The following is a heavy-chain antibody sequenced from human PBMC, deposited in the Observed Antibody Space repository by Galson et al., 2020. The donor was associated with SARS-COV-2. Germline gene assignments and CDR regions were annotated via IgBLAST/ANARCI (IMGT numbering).Heavy chain of an antibody. Sequence: TGGYLRLSCAASGFTFSTYSMNWVRQAPGKGLEWVSFISSSSSYIYYADSVKGRFPISRDTAKNSLFLQMKSLRAEDTAVYYCARAQVRTIFGVVTGALDARYLWGQRTIVTVVS. V-gene: IGHV3-21*01. CDR2: ISSSSSYI. J-gene: IGHJ3*01. CDR3: ARAQVRTIFGVVTGALDARYL. CDR1: GFTFSTYS. D-gene: IGHD3-3*01.